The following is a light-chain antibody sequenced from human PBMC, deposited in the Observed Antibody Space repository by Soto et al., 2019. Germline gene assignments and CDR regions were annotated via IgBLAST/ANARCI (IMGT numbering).Light chain of an antibody. CDR2: GAS. Sequence: EIVMTQSPVTLSVSPGERATLSCRASQTVTSNLAWYQQKPGQPPRLLIYGASTRATGLPARFSGSGSGTEFTLTISSLQSEDVAVYYCQQYHVLPSLTFGGGTKVEIK. CDR3: QQYHVLPSLT. CDR1: QTVTSN. V-gene: IGKV3-15*01. J-gene: IGKJ4*01.